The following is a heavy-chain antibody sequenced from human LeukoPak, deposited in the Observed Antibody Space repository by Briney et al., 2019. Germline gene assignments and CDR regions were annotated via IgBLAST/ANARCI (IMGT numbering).Heavy chain of an antibody. D-gene: IGHD3-10*01. V-gene: IGHV4-61*02. CDR1: GGSISSGRYY. Sequence: PSETLSLTCTVSGGSISSGRYYWSWIRQPDGKGLEWIVRIYSSGSTNYNPSLKSRVTISVDTSKNQFSLKLSSVTAADTAVYYCASMLYGSGSYLSYYYYMDVWGKGTTVTVSS. CDR2: IYSSGST. J-gene: IGHJ6*03. CDR3: ASMLYGSGSYLSYYYYMDV.